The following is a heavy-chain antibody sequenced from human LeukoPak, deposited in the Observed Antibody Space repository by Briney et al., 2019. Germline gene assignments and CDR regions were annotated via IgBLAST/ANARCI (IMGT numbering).Heavy chain of an antibody. Sequence: SETLSLTCTVSGGSISSYYWSWIRQPPGKGLEWIGYIYYSGSTYYNPSLKSRVTISVDTSKNQFSLKLSSVTAADTAVYYCARDHYGVATTILIRYFDYWGQGTLVTVSS. CDR2: IYYSGST. CDR1: GGSISSYY. CDR3: ARDHYGVATTILIRYFDY. V-gene: IGHV4-59*12. D-gene: IGHD5-12*01. J-gene: IGHJ4*02.